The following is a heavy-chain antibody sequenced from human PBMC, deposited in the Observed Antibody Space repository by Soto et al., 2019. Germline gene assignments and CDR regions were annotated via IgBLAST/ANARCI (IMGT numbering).Heavy chain of an antibody. V-gene: IGHV3-48*01. CDR1: EFTFSTYN. D-gene: IGHD2-21*01. CDR2: ISTSSATI. CDR3: ARRQYSNDAFDI. Sequence: GGSLRLSCAASEFTFSTYNMNWVRQAPGKGLEWVSFISTSSATIYYANSVRGRFTISRDNAMNSLYLRMNSLRVDDTAVYYCARRQYSNDAFDIWGQGTMVTVSS. J-gene: IGHJ3*02.